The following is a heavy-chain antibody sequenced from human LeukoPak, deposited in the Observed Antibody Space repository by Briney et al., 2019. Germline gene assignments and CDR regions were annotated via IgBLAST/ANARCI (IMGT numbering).Heavy chain of an antibody. J-gene: IGHJ4*02. V-gene: IGHV3-74*01. Sequence: GGSLRLSCAASGFTFSGHWMYWLRQAPGKGLAWVSRINGDGSATNYAGSMKGRFTISRDNAKNILYLQMNSLREDDTAVYYCARDIDWGQVDYWGQGTLVTVSS. CDR3: ARDIDWGQVDY. CDR1: GFTFSGHW. D-gene: IGHD7-27*01. CDR2: INGDGSAT.